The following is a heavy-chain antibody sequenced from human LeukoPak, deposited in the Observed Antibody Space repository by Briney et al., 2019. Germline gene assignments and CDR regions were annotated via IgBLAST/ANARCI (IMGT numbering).Heavy chain of an antibody. Sequence: ASVKVSCKASGFMFTDYYMHWVRQAPGQGLEWMGIINLSGGHTTYAQKFQGRVTVNSDTSTSTVYMELSRLRSEDTAVYFCASVGPAYYYASIGPFDIWGQGTLVTVSS. J-gene: IGHJ3*02. CDR2: INLSGGHT. D-gene: IGHD3-22*01. CDR1: GFMFTDYY. CDR3: ASVGPAYYYASIGPFDI. V-gene: IGHV1-46*01.